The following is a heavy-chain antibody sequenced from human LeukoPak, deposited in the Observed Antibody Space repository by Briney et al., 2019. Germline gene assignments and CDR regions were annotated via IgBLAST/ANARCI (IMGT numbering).Heavy chain of an antibody. J-gene: IGHJ3*02. CDR3: AREWFYDSSGYAFDI. Sequence: GASVKVSCKASGYTFTSYTVNWVRQAPGQGLEWMGWINTNTGNPAYAQGFTGRFVFSLDTSVSTAYLQISSLKAEDTAVYYCAREWFYDSSGYAFDIWGQGTMVIVSS. D-gene: IGHD3-22*01. CDR1: GYTFTSYT. V-gene: IGHV7-4-1*02. CDR2: INTNTGNP.